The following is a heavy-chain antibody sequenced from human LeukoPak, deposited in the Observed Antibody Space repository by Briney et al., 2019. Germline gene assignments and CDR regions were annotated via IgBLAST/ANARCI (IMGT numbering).Heavy chain of an antibody. D-gene: IGHD3-22*01. J-gene: IGHJ3*02. CDR3: ARQSLDYYETLDAFDI. CDR1: GYTFTGYY. CDR2: INPNSGGT. Sequence: ASVKVSCKASGYTFTGYYMHWVRQAPGQGLEWMGWINPNSGGTNYAQKFQGRVTMTRDTSISTAYMELSRLRSDDTAVYYCARQSLDYYETLDAFDIWGQGTVVTVSS. V-gene: IGHV1-2*02.